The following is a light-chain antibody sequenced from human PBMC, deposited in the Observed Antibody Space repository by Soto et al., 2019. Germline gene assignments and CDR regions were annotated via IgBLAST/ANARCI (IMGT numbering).Light chain of an antibody. V-gene: IGLV1-47*02. CDR3: QSYDSSLSRRWV. CDR1: SSNIGSNY. CDR2: NYN. Sequence: QSVVTQPPSASGTPGQTVTISCSGSSSNIGSNYVYWYQQLPGTAPKLLIYNYNLRPSGVVDRFSGSRSGTSASLAISGLRSEDEADYYCQSYDSSLSRRWVFGGGTKLTVL. J-gene: IGLJ3*02.